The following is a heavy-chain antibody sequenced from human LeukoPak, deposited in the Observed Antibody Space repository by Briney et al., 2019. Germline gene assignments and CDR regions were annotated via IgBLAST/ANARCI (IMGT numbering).Heavy chain of an antibody. CDR2: IYYSGST. J-gene: IGHJ4*02. Sequence: SETLSLTCAVSGGSISSYYWSWSRQPPRKRLEGSGDIYYSGSTNYNTSPKSRVTISVDTSKNQSSLKLSSVTAEDTAVYYCARAEYSSGRGFDYWGQGTLVTVSS. CDR3: ARAEYSSGRGFDY. D-gene: IGHD6-19*01. V-gene: IGHV4-59*08. CDR1: GGSISSYY.